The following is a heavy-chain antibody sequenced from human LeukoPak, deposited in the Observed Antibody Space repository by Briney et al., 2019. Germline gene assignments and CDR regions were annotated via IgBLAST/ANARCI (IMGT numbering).Heavy chain of an antibody. D-gene: IGHD4-17*01. CDR1: GFSFGDYA. CDR2: IRRKAYGGTT. CDR3: TRGLHDYGDYGIDY. V-gene: IGHV3-49*04. J-gene: IGHJ4*02. Sequence: GGSLRLSCAASGFSFGDYAMSWVRQAPGKGLEWVGFIRRKAYGGTTEYAASVKGRFTISRDDSKSIAYLQMNSLKTEDTAVYSCTRGLHDYGDYGIDYWGQGTLVTVSS.